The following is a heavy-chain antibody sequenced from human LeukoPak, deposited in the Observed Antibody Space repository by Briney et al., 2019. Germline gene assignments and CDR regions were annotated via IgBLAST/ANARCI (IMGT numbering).Heavy chain of an antibody. CDR3: ARGLAAAGTRGNWFDP. Sequence: GGSLRLSCAASGFTFSNSAMSWVRQAPGKGLEWVSSISGSGSGGSTYYADSVKGRFTISRDNSKNTLYLQMNSLRAEDTAVYYCARGLAAAGTRGNWFDPWGQGTLVTVSS. CDR1: GFTFSNSA. D-gene: IGHD6-13*01. V-gene: IGHV3-23*01. J-gene: IGHJ5*02. CDR2: ISGSGSGGST.